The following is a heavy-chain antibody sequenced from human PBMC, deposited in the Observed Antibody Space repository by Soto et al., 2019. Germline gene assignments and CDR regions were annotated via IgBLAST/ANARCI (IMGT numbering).Heavy chain of an antibody. J-gene: IGHJ4*02. V-gene: IGHV4-34*01. CDR2: INHSGST. D-gene: IGHD3-3*01. CDR3: ARGLSMYSDFWSGYYKGNYFDY. Sequence: SETLSLTCAVYGGSFSGYYWSWIRQPPGKGLEWIGEINHSGSTNYNPSLKSRVTISVDTSKNQFSLKLSSVTAADTAVYYCARGLSMYSDFWSGYYKGNYFDYWGQGTLVTVSS. CDR1: GGSFSGYY.